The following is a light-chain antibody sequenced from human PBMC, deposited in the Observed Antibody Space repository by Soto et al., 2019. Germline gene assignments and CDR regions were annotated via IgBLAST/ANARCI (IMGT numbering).Light chain of an antibody. J-gene: IGLJ3*02. Sequence: VVTQEPSLTVSPGGTVTLTCGSNTGAVTSGHYPHWLQQRPGQAPRTLIYDTSNKQSWTPARFSGSLLGGKAALTLSGAQPADEADYYCLLSYSGGNWVFGGGTQMTVL. V-gene: IGLV7-46*01. CDR2: DTS. CDR3: LLSYSGGNWV. CDR1: TGAVTSGHY.